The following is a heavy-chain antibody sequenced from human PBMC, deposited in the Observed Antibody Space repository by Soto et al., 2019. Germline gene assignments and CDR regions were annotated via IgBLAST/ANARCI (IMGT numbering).Heavy chain of an antibody. Sequence: SETLSLTCAVYGGSFSGYYWSWIRQPPGKGLEWIGEINHSGSTNYNPSLKSRVTISVDTSKNQFSLKLSSVTAADTAAYYCARGTAAAGVSSWFDPWGQGTLVTVSS. CDR1: GGSFSGYY. V-gene: IGHV4-34*01. CDR2: INHSGST. CDR3: ARGTAAAGVSSWFDP. D-gene: IGHD6-13*01. J-gene: IGHJ5*02.